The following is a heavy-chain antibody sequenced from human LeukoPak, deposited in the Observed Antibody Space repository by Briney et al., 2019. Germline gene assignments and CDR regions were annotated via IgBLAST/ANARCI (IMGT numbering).Heavy chain of an antibody. D-gene: IGHD6-19*01. CDR1: GYTFTSFD. CDR2: MNPNSGNT. CDR3: ARGESSGWSFYYYYGMDV. J-gene: IGHJ6*02. V-gene: IGHV1-8*01. Sequence: ASVTVSCKASGYTFTSFDINRVRQATGQALEWMGWMNPNSGNTGYAQKFQGRVTMTRNTSISTAYMELSSLRSEDTAVYYCARGESSGWSFYYYYGMDVWGQGTTVTVSS.